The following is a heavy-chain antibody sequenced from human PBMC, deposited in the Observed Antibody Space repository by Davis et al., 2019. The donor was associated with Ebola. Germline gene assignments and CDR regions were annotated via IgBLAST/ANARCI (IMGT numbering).Heavy chain of an antibody. D-gene: IGHD1-26*01. CDR3: ARGGEWELSYYFDY. Sequence: MPSETLSLTCTVSGGSISSYYWSWIRQPPGKGLEWIGYIYYSGSTNYNPSLKSRVTISVDTSKNQFSLKLSSVTAADTAVYYCARGGEWELSYYFDYWGQGTPVTVFS. V-gene: IGHV4-59*01. CDR2: IYYSGST. J-gene: IGHJ4*02. CDR1: GGSISSYY.